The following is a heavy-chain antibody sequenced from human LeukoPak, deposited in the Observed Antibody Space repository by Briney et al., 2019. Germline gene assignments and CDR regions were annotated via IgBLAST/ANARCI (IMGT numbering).Heavy chain of an antibody. Sequence: PGGSLRLSCAASGFTFSSFAMSWFRQAPGKGLEWVSSISGSGGTTYYADSVKGRFTISRDNSKNTLYLQMNSLSAEDTAVYYCAKDFIRNIVVVPAAILSYFDYWGQGTLVTVSS. D-gene: IGHD2-2*01. CDR2: ISGSGGTT. V-gene: IGHV3-23*01. J-gene: IGHJ4*02. CDR1: GFTFSSFA. CDR3: AKDFIRNIVVVPAAILSYFDY.